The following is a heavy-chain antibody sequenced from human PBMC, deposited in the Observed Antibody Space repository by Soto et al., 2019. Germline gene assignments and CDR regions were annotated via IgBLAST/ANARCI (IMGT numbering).Heavy chain of an antibody. V-gene: IGHV3-23*01. Sequence: SWVRQAPGKGLEWVSAITGDGGDTFHADSVSGRLTISRDNSRNTLYLQMDSLRAEDTALYYCAKGSATARPYYFYYWGQGTLVTVSX. D-gene: IGHD5-18*01. J-gene: IGHJ4*02. CDR2: ITGDGGDT. CDR3: AKGSATARPYYFYY.